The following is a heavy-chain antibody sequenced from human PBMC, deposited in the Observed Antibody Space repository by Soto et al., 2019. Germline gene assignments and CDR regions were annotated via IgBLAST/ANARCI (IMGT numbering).Heavy chain of an antibody. CDR2: IYYSGST. V-gene: IGHV4-39*01. J-gene: IGHJ6*02. CDR1: GGSISSSSYY. Sequence: QLQLQESGPGLVKPSETLSLTCTVSGGSISSSSYYWGWIRQPPGKGLEWIGSIYYSGSTYYNPSLKSRVTISVDTSKNQFSLKLSSVTAADTAVYYCASQASPYSYYGMDVWGQGTTVTVSS. CDR3: ASQASPYSYYGMDV.